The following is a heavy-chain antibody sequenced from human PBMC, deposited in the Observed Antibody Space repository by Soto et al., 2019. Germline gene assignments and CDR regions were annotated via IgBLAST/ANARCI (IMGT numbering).Heavy chain of an antibody. CDR3: ARDSYGSVPGGNWFDP. CDR2: INPNSGGT. CDR1: GCTFTGYY. J-gene: IGHJ5*02. V-gene: IGHV1-2*04. D-gene: IGHD3-10*01. Sequence: QVQLVQSGAEVKKPGASVKVSCKASGCTFTGYYMHWVRQAPGQGLEWMGWINPNSGGTNYAQKFQGWVTMTRDTSISTAYMELSRLRSDDTAVYYCARDSYGSVPGGNWFDPWGQGTLVTVSS.